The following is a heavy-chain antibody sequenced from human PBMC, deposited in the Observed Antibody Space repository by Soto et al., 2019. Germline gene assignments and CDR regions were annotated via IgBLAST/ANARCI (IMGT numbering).Heavy chain of an antibody. V-gene: IGHV4-31*11. CDR1: GGSFSGYY. Sequence: SETLSLTCAVYGGSFSGYYWNWLRQHPGKGLEWIGYIYYSGSTYYNPSLKSRVTISVDTSKNQSSLKLSSVTAADTAVYYCARSIDPWGQGTLVTVSS. CDR3: ARSIDP. J-gene: IGHJ5*02. CDR2: IYYSGST.